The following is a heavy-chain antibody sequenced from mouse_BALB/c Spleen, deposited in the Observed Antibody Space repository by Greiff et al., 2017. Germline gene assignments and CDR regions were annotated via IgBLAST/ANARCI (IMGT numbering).Heavy chain of an antibody. CDR3: ARWDYSYFDY. V-gene: IGHV5-17*02. CDR2: ISSGSSTI. Sequence: EVHLVESGGGLVQPGGSRKLSCAASGFTFSSFGMHWVRQAPEKGLEWVAYISSGSSTIYYADTVKGRFTISRDNPKNTLFLQMTSLRSEDTAMYYCARWDYSYFDYWGQGTTLTVSS. J-gene: IGHJ2*01. CDR1: GFTFSSFG. D-gene: IGHD1-1*01.